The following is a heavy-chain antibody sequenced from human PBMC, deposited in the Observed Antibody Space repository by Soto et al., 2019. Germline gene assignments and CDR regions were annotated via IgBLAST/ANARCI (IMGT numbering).Heavy chain of an antibody. CDR2: ISAYNGNT. Sequence: QVQLVQSGAEVKKPGASVKVSCKASGYTFTSYGISWVRQAPGQGLEWMGWISAYNGNTNYAQKLQGRVTMTTDTSTSTGYMELRSLRSDDTAVYYCARSIAVADTGNWFDPWGQGTLVTVSS. V-gene: IGHV1-18*01. D-gene: IGHD6-19*01. CDR1: GYTFTSYG. CDR3: ARSIAVADTGNWFDP. J-gene: IGHJ5*02.